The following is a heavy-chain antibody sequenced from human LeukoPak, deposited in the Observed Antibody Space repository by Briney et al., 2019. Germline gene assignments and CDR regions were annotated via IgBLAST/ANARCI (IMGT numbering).Heavy chain of an antibody. CDR1: GGSISSSNW. V-gene: IGHV4-4*02. D-gene: IGHD2/OR15-2a*01. J-gene: IGHJ4*02. CDR3: ARDARIEYYFDY. CDR2: IYHSGST. Sequence: SETLSLTCAVSGGSISSSNWWSWVRQPPGKGLEWIGEIYHSGSTNYNPSLKSRVTISVDTSKNQFSLKLSSVTAADTAVYYCARDARIEYYFDYWGQGTLVTVSS.